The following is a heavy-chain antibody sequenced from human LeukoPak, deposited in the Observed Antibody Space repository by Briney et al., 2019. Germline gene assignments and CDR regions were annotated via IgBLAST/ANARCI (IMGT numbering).Heavy chain of an antibody. CDR1: GFTFGTYP. CDR2: VGTDSDT. CDR3: AKKTPGIHLFDS. Sequence: LPGGPLRLSCAASGFTFGTYPFSWVPQSPGRGLEWVSPVGTDSDTYYADSVKGRFTISRDNSKNTVYLQMTGLRADDTAVYYCAKKTPGIHLFDSWGQGTLVTVSP. V-gene: IGHV3-23*01. D-gene: IGHD6-13*01. J-gene: IGHJ4*02.